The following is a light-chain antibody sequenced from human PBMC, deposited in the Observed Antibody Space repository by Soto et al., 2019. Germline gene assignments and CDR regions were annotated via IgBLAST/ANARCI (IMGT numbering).Light chain of an antibody. J-gene: IGLJ1*01. CDR3: SSYTISSTRV. V-gene: IGLV2-14*01. CDR1: SSDVGGYNY. Sequence: QSALTQPASVSGSPGQSITISRTGTSSDVGGYNYVSWYQQHPGKAPKLMIYDVSNRPSGVSNRFSGSKSGNTASLTISGLQAEDEADYYCSSYTISSTRVFGTGTKVTVL. CDR2: DVS.